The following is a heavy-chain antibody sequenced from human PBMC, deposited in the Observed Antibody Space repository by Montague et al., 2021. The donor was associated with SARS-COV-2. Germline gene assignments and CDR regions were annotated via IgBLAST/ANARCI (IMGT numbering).Heavy chain of an antibody. CDR2: SSGSDGGT. CDR3: AKDSYYYGLGYGMDV. Sequence: SLRLSCAASGFTFSNSAMNWVRQAPGKGLEWVSGSSGSDGGTHYADSVKGRFTISRDNSKNVLYLQMNSLRAEDTALYYCAKDSYYYGLGYGMDVWGQGTPVTVSS. CDR1: GFTFSNSA. J-gene: IGHJ6*02. D-gene: IGHD3-10*01. V-gene: IGHV3-23*01.